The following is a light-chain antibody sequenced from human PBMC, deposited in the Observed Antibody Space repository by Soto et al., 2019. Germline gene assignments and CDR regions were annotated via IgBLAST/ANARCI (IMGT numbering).Light chain of an antibody. J-gene: IGKJ5*01. Sequence: EIVMTQSPVTLSVSPGERATLSCRASQNISRSLGWYQQKPGQAPRLLIYGASTRATGIPARFSGSGSGTEFTLTISGLQPEDSLTYYCQQAKSFPITFGQGTRLEIK. CDR1: QNISRS. CDR2: GAS. CDR3: QQAKSFPIT. V-gene: IGKV3D-15*01.